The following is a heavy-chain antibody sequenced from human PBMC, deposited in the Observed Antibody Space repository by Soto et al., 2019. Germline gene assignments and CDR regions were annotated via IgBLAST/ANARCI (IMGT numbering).Heavy chain of an antibody. CDR3: ARESEDLTSNFDY. Sequence: VSLRRSYAASGFTFSRYSMNGVRQAPGKGLEWVSSISSTTNYIYYADSMKGRFTVSRDNAKNSVYLDMNSLSAEDTAVYYCARESEDLTSNFDYWGQGTLVTVSS. CDR2: ISSTTNYI. V-gene: IGHV3-21*01. CDR1: GFTFSRYS. J-gene: IGHJ4*02.